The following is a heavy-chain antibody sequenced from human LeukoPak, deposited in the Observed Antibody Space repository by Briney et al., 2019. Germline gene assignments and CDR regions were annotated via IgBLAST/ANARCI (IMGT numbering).Heavy chain of an antibody. V-gene: IGHV1-18*01. D-gene: IGHD2-2*01. CDR2: ISAYNGNT. CDR3: ARGYCGSTNCFNFDY. CDR1: GYTFTTYD. J-gene: IGHJ4*02. Sequence: GASVKVSCKASGYTFTTYDINWVRQAPGQGLEWMGWISAYNGNTNYAQKLQGRVTMTTDTSTSTAYMELRSLRSDDTAVYYCARGYCGSTNCFNFDYWGQGTLVTVSS.